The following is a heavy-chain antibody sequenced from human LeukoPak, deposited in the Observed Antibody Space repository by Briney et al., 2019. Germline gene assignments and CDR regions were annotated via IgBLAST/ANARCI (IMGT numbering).Heavy chain of an antibody. Sequence: GGSLRLSCAASGFTFSNAWISWVRQAPGKGLEWVGRIRSRTNTYATAYAASVKGRFTISRDDSKNTAYLQMNSLKTEDTAVYYCTRGSQSDYYYGMDVWGQGTTVTVSS. CDR3: TRGSQSDYYYGMDV. V-gene: IGHV3-73*01. CDR1: GFTFSNAW. J-gene: IGHJ6*02. CDR2: IRSRTNTYAT.